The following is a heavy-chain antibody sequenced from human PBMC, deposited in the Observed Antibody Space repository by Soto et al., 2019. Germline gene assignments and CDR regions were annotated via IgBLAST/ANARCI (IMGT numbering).Heavy chain of an antibody. D-gene: IGHD5-12*01. CDR1: CCSINSGCYY. Sequence: SETLSLTCPFPCCSINSGCYYWNLIRQHPGKGLEWIGYIYYSGSTYYNPSLKNRVTISVDTSKNQFSLKLSSVSAAVSAVYYGACSTNTPYYFDYWGQGTLVTVSS. J-gene: IGHJ4*02. V-gene: IGHV4-31*03. CDR2: IYYSGST. CDR3: ACSTNTPYYFDY.